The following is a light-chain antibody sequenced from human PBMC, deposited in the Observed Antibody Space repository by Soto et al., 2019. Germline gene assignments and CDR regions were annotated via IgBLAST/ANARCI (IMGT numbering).Light chain of an antibody. V-gene: IGKV4-1*01. CDR2: WSS. J-gene: IGKJ2*01. CDR1: QSVLYSSNNRNY. Sequence: DIVMTQSSDSLAVSLGERATINCKSSQSVLYSSNNRNYLAWFQQRPGQPPKLLIYWSSTRESGVPDRFSGSGSGTDFTLTISSLQAEDVAVYYCQQYYSIPYTFGQGTKLEIK. CDR3: QQYYSIPYT.